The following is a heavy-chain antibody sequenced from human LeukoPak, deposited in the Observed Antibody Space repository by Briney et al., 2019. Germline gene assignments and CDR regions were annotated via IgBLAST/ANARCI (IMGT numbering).Heavy chain of an antibody. CDR2: IYYSGST. V-gene: IGHV4-39*01. CDR1: GGSISSSSYY. J-gene: IGHJ3*02. D-gene: IGHD3-22*01. CDR3: ARPTNYYDSSGYQAFDI. Sequence: PSETLSFTCTVSGGSISSSSYYWGWIRQPPRKGLEWIGSIYYSGSTYYNPSLKSRVTISVDTSKNQFSLKLSSVTAADTAVYYCARPTNYYDSSGYQAFDIWGQGTMVTVSS.